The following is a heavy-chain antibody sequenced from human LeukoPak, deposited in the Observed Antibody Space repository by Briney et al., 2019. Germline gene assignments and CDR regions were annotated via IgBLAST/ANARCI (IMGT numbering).Heavy chain of an antibody. D-gene: IGHD3-10*01. CDR3: ARVYMVRGVIWIYYYMDV. J-gene: IGHJ6*03. V-gene: IGHV3-7*01. CDR2: IKQDGSEK. CDR1: GFTFSSYW. Sequence: PGGSLRLSCAASGFTFSSYWMSWVRQAPGKGLEWVANIKQDGSEKYYVDSVKGRFTISRDNAKNSLYLQMNSLRAEDTAVYYCARVYMVRGVIWIYYYMDVWGKGTTVTVSS.